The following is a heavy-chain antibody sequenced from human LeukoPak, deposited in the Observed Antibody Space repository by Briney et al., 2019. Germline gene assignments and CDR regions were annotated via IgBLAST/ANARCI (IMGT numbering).Heavy chain of an antibody. J-gene: IGHJ4*02. Sequence: PSETLSLTCTVSGGSISSSSYYWSWIRQPPGKGLEWIGEINHSGSTNYNPSLKSRVTISVDTSKNQFSLKLSSVTAADTAVYYCARGIWLGPYYFDYWGQGTLVTVSS. V-gene: IGHV4-39*07. CDR1: GGSISSSSYY. CDR2: INHSGST. D-gene: IGHD6-19*01. CDR3: ARGIWLGPYYFDY.